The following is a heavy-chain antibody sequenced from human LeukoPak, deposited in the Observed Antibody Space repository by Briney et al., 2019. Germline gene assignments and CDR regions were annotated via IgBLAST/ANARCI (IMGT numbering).Heavy chain of an antibody. Sequence: ASVKVSCKASGYTFTSYGISWVRQAPGQGLEWMGWISDYNGNTNYAQKLQGRVTMTTDTSTSTAYMELRSLRSDDTAVYYCARTITVPAAAEFDYWGQGTLVTVSS. D-gene: IGHD2-2*01. CDR1: GYTFTSYG. CDR2: ISDYNGNT. V-gene: IGHV1-18*04. CDR3: ARTITVPAAAEFDY. J-gene: IGHJ4*02.